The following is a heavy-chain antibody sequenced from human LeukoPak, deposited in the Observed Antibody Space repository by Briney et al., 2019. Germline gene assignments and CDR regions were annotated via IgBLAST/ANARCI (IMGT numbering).Heavy chain of an antibody. Sequence: GASVKVSCKASGYTFTSYDINWVRQATGQGLEGMGWMNPNSGNTGYAQKFQGRVTMTRNTSISTAYMELSSLRSEDTAVYYCAREGPSPTAPDAFDIWGQGTMVTVSS. V-gene: IGHV1-8*01. CDR2: MNPNSGNT. D-gene: IGHD1-14*01. J-gene: IGHJ3*02. CDR3: AREGPSPTAPDAFDI. CDR1: GYTFTSYD.